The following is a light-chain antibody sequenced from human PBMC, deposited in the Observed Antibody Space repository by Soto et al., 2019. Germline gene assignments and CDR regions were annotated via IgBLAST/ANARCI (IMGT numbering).Light chain of an antibody. CDR1: SSDIGGYNY. V-gene: IGLV2-14*01. CDR3: SSYTRRTFVYVL. CDR2: DVS. Sequence: QSALTQPASVSGSPGQSITISCTGTSSDIGGYNYVSWYQQHPGKAPKLVIYDVSDRPSGVSDRFSGSKSGNTASLTISGLRDEDEADYYCSSYTRRTFVYVLFGGGTQLTVL. J-gene: IGLJ2*01.